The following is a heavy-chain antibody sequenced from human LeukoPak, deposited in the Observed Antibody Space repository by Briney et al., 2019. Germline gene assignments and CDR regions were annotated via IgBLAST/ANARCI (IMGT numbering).Heavy chain of an antibody. CDR3: ARLSYYYESSGSLQY. Sequence: ASVKVSCKASGGTFSSYAISWVRQAPGQGLEWMGWINPNSGGTNYAQKFQGRVTMTRDTSISTAYMELSRLRSDDTAVYYCARLSYYYESSGSLQYWGQGTLVTVSS. D-gene: IGHD3-22*01. J-gene: IGHJ4*02. V-gene: IGHV1-2*02. CDR2: INPNSGGT. CDR1: GGTFSSYA.